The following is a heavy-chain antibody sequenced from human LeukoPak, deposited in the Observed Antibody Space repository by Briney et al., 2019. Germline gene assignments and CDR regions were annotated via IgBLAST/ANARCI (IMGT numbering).Heavy chain of an antibody. Sequence: ASVKVSCTASGYTFTSYGISWVRQAPGQGLEWMGWISAYNGNTNYAQKLQGRVTMTTDTSTSTAYMELRSLRSDDTAVYYCARTTTGISYVGVDYWGQGALVTVSS. J-gene: IGHJ4*02. CDR2: ISAYNGNT. CDR3: ARTTTGISYVGVDY. CDR1: GYTFTSYG. V-gene: IGHV1-18*01. D-gene: IGHD1-14*01.